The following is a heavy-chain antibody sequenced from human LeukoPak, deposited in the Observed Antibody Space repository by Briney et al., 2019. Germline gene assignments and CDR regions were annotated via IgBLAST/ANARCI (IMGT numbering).Heavy chain of an antibody. Sequence: SETLSLTCAVYGGSFSGYYGSWIRQPPGKGLEWIGEINHSGSTNYNPSLKSRVTISVDTSKNQFSLKLSSVTAADTAVYYCARGGSDWNDRATQGGYDAFDIWGQGTMVTVSS. J-gene: IGHJ3*02. D-gene: IGHD1-1*01. CDR1: GGSFSGYY. CDR3: ARGGSDWNDRATQGGYDAFDI. CDR2: INHSGST. V-gene: IGHV4-34*01.